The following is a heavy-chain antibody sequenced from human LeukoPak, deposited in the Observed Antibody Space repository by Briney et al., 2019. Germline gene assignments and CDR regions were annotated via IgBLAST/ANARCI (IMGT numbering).Heavy chain of an antibody. Sequence: GGSLRLSCAASGFTFSSYWMSWVRQAPGKGLEWVANIKQDGSEKFYVDSVKGRFTISRDDAKNKVYLQTNSLTVEDTAVYYCARGGYFYYYGMDVWGQGTTVTVSS. V-gene: IGHV3-7*02. CDR1: GFTFSSYW. CDR2: IKQDGSEK. J-gene: IGHJ6*02. CDR3: ARGGYFYYYGMDV.